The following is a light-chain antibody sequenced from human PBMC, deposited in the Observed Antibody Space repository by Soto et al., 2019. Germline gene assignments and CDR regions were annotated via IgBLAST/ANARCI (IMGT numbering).Light chain of an antibody. CDR3: LLYYGGAQRRC. Sequence: QAVVTQEPSLTVSPGGTVTLTCASSTGAVTSGYYPNWFQQQTGQAPSALLYSTSNKHSWTPARFSGSLLGGKAALTLSGVQTEDEAEYYCLLYYGGAQRRCFGTGTKLTVL. J-gene: IGLJ1*01. CDR2: STS. CDR1: TGAVTSGYY. V-gene: IGLV7-43*01.